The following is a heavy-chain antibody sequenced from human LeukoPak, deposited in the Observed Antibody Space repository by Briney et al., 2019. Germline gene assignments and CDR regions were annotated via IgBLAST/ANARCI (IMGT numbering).Heavy chain of an antibody. D-gene: IGHD4-17*01. Sequence: QPGGSLRLSCAASGFAFSSYVMSWVRQAPGKGLEWVSAISGSGGSTYYADSVKGRFTIARDNSKNTLYLQMNSLRAEDTAIYYCAKDPRRDYVLDYWGQGTLVTVSS. CDR1: GFAFSSYV. J-gene: IGHJ4*02. V-gene: IGHV3-23*01. CDR3: AKDPRRDYVLDY. CDR2: ISGSGGST.